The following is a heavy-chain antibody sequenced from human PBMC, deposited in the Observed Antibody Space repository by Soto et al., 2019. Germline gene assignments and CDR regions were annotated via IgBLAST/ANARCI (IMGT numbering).Heavy chain of an antibody. V-gene: IGHV4-39*01. CDR3: ESRKESGNWFDT. Sequence: PSETLSLTCTVSGGSISSSSYYWGWIRQPPGKGLEWIGSIYYSGSTYYNPSLKSRVTISVDTSKNQFSLKLSSVTAADTAVYYCESRKESGNWFDTWGQGTLVTVSS. D-gene: IGHD3-10*01. CDR1: GGSISSSSYY. CDR2: IYYSGST. J-gene: IGHJ5*02.